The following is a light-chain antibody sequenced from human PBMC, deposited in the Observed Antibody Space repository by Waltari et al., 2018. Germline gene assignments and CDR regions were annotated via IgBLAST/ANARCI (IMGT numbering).Light chain of an antibody. Sequence: QSALNQPASVSGSPGQSITISCTGSTTDVGAYDFVAWYQQHPGKAPQLMVFDVTHRPSGISNRFSGSKSGDTASLTISGLQAEDEAYYYCSSYTTTNTFVFGTGTNVTVV. CDR3: SSYTTTNTFV. CDR1: TTDVGAYDF. CDR2: DVT. J-gene: IGLJ1*01. V-gene: IGLV2-14*01.